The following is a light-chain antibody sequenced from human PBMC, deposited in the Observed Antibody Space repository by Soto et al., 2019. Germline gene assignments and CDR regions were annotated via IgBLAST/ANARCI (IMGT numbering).Light chain of an antibody. CDR2: GAS. CDR3: LQYNSYPFT. V-gene: IGKV1-17*03. J-gene: IGKJ4*01. CDR1: QGISNS. Sequence: DIQMTQSPSAMSASLGDRVTITCRASQGISNSLAWFQQKPGKVPKRLIYGASTLQSGAPSRFSGSASGSAFTLTISSLQPEDFATYYGLQYNSYPFTFGGGTKVEIK.